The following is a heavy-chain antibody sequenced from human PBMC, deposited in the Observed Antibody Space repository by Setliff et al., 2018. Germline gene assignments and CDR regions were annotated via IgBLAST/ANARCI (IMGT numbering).Heavy chain of an antibody. V-gene: IGHV1-69*05. Sequence: ASVKVSCKASGATFSSHGISWVRQAPGQGLEWMGGTIPIFGSTNYARKFQGRVTIITDESTSTAYMQLSSLGSEDTAVYYCVREGVDSRSSTDYRYYMDVWGKGTTVTVSS. J-gene: IGHJ6*03. D-gene: IGHD3-22*01. CDR2: TIPIFGST. CDR1: GATFSSHG. CDR3: VREGVDSRSSTDYRYYMDV.